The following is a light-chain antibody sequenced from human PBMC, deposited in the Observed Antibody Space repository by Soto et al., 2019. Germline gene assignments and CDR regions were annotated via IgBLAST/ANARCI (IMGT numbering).Light chain of an antibody. CDR1: QSISIN. V-gene: IGKV3-15*01. CDR3: QQYNNWIT. Sequence: EIVMTQSPATLSVSPGERAILSCRASQSISINLAWYQQKPGQAPRLLIYAASNRATGVPDRFSGSGSGTEFTLIISSLQSEDFAVYYCQQYNNWITFGQGTRLDIK. CDR2: AAS. J-gene: IGKJ5*01.